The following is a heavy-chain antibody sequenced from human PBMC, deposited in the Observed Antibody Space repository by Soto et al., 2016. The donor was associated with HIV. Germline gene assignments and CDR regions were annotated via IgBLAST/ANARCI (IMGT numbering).Heavy chain of an antibody. CDR2: ISAYDGEP. D-gene: IGHD5-12*01. Sequence: QVQLVQSGAEVKKPGASVKVSCKTSGYSFTSYGLSWVRQAPGQGLEWMGWISAYDGEPNYVQRLQGRVTMTTDRSTRTAYMELRNLRSDDTAVYYCAREDGYGGYARMDVWGQGITVTVSS. J-gene: IGHJ6*02. V-gene: IGHV1-18*01. CDR3: AREDGYGGYARMDV. CDR1: GYSFTSYG.